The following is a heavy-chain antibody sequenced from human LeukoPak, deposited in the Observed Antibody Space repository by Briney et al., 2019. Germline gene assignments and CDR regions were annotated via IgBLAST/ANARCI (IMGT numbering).Heavy chain of an antibody. CDR1: GGSFTNYY. CDR2: INHSGST. V-gene: IGHV4-34*01. CDR3: ARSTAMDNFDY. D-gene: IGHD5-18*01. J-gene: IGHJ4*02. Sequence: PSETLSLTCAVYGGSFTNYYWSWIRQPPGKGLEWIGEINHSGSTKYNPSLKSRVTISIDTSKNQLSLKLSSVTAADTAVYYCARSTAMDNFDYWGQGTLVTVSS.